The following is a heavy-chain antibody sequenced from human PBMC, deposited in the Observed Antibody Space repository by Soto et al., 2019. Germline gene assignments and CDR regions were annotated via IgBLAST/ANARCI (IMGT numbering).Heavy chain of an antibody. CDR3: ARGGGSYYATGNFDY. V-gene: IGHV4-59*06. CDR1: GGSISSSY. CDR2: IYYSGST. J-gene: IGHJ4*02. Sequence: PSETLSLTCTVSGGSISSSYWSWIRQPPGKGLEWIGYIYYSGSTYYNPSLKSRVTISVDTSKNQFSLKLSSVTAADTAVYYCARGGGSYYATGNFDYWGQGTLVTVSS. D-gene: IGHD1-26*01.